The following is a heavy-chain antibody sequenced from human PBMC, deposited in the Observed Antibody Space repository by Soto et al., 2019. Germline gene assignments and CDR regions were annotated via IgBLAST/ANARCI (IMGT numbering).Heavy chain of an antibody. Sequence: GGSLRLSCEASGFTCDTYPISWVRQAPGKGLEWLSHISSSSYAMYYADSVKGRFTISRDNSKNSLYLQMSNLRVDDTAVYYCVRDYQYGFDMWGQGTMVTVSS. J-gene: IGHJ3*02. CDR2: ISSSSYAM. V-gene: IGHV3-48*01. CDR3: VRDYQYGFDM. CDR1: GFTCDTYP. D-gene: IGHD3-16*02.